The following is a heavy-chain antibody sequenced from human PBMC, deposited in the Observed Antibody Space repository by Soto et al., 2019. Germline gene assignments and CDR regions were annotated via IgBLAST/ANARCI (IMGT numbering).Heavy chain of an antibody. V-gene: IGHV1-3*01. CDR1: GGTFSTYA. J-gene: IGHJ6*02. D-gene: IGHD1-1*01. CDR2: LNGGTGQT. CDR3: ARGKGMEENYFYYGLDI. Sequence: VASVKVSCKASGGTFSTYAMHWVRQAPGQSLEWMGWLNGGTGQTRYSQKFQDRVIITRDTSASTGYMELSSLTSEDTAVYYCARGKGMEENYFYYGLDIWGQGTTVTVSS.